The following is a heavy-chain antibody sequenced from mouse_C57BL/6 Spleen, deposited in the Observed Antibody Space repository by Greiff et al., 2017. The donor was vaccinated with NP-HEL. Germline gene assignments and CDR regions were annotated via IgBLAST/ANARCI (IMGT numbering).Heavy chain of an antibody. V-gene: IGHV7-3*01. J-gene: IGHJ1*03. CDR3: ARRDYGSREYFDV. Sequence: EVQLVESGGGLVQPGGSLSLSCAASGFTFTDYYMSWVRQPPGKALEWLGFIRNKANGYTTEYSASVKGRFTISRDNSQSILYLQMNALRAEDSATYYCARRDYGSREYFDVWGTRTTVTVSS. CDR1: GFTFTDYY. D-gene: IGHD1-1*01. CDR2: IRNKANGYTT.